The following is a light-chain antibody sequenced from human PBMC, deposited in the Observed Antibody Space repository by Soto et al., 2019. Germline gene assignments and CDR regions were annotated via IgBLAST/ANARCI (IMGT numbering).Light chain of an antibody. J-gene: IGKJ1*01. CDR3: QQYGSSGT. V-gene: IGKV3-20*01. CDR1: QSVSTN. CDR2: GAS. Sequence: EIVLTQSPATLSVSPGERATLCCRSSQSVSTNLAWYQQKPGQAPRLLIYGASRRATGIPDRFSGRESGTDFTLTISRLEPEDFAVYYCQQYGSSGTFGQGTKV.